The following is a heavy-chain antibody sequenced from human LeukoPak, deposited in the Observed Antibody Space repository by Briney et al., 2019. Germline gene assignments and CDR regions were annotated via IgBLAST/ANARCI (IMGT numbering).Heavy chain of an antibody. CDR1: GGSISSYY. J-gene: IGHJ2*01. D-gene: IGHD3-3*01. Sequence: SETLSLTCTVSGGSISSYYWSWIRQPPGKGLEWIGYIYYSGSTNYNPSLKSRVTISVDTSKNQFSLKLNSVTAADTAVYYCARGQSDFWSGYWYFDLWGRGTLVTVSS. CDR3: ARGQSDFWSGYWYFDL. CDR2: IYYSGST. V-gene: IGHV4-59*12.